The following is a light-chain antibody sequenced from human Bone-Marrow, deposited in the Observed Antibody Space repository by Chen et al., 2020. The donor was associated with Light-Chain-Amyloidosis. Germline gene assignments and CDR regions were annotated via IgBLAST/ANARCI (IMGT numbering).Light chain of an antibody. CDR3: QQSYIAPYT. V-gene: IGKV1-39*01. Sequence: DIQMTQSPYSLSASVGDRVTVTCRASQSLNTYLNWYQHKPGKAPKLLIYAASTLQSGVPSRFSGSGSGTDFTLTITNLQAEDFATYYCQQSYIAPYTFGQGTMLEIK. CDR2: AAS. CDR1: QSLNTY. J-gene: IGKJ2*01.